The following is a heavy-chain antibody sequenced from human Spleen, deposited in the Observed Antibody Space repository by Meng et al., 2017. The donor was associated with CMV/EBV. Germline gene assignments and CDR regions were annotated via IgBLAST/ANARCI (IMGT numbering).Heavy chain of an antibody. D-gene: IGHD2-2*01. CDR1: GGSFSAYY. J-gene: IGHJ6*02. V-gene: IGHV4-34*01. Sequence: LSCAVYGGSFSAYYWSWIRQPPGKGLEWIGEINHSGSTDYNPSLKSRVTISVDTSKNLFSLKLSSVTAADTAVYYCARGIVVLPAANYYYYYGMDVWGQGTTVTVSS. CDR3: ARGIVVLPAANYYYYYGMDV. CDR2: INHSGST.